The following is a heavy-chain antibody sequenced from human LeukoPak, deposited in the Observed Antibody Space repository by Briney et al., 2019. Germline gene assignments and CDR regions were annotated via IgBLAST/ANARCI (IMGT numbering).Heavy chain of an antibody. CDR1: GFTFSSYG. V-gene: IGHV3-30*02. J-gene: IGHJ5*02. CDR3: ARAALRFLTENWFDP. CDR2: IRYDGSNK. D-gene: IGHD3-3*01. Sequence: GGSLRLSCAASGFTFSSYGMHWVRQAPGKGLEWVAFIRYDGSNKYYADSVKGRFTISRDNSKNTLYLQMNSLRAEDTAVYYCARAALRFLTENWFDPWGQGTLVTVSS.